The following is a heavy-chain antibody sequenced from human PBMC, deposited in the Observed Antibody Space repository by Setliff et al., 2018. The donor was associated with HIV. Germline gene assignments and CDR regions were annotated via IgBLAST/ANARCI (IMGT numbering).Heavy chain of an antibody. CDR1: GGSVNGHY. CDR3: ATDPTSYCTGGNCHSGRFAS. CDR2: ISYSGST. V-gene: IGHV4-59*02. D-gene: IGHD2-15*01. J-gene: IGHJ4*02. Sequence: ASETLSLTCTVSGGSVNGHYWNWIRLTPGKGLEWIGSISYSGSTNYNPSLKSRVTISVDTSRNEFSLKLSSVTAADTAVYYCATDPTSYCTGGNCHSGRFASWGQGTQVTVSS.